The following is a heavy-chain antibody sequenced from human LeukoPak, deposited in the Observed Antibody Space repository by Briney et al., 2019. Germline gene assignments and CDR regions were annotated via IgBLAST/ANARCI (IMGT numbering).Heavy chain of an antibody. V-gene: IGHV5-10-1*01. CDR3: ARPYGYGPGTL. D-gene: IGHD3-10*01. Sequence: PGESLRISCQASGFNFPSIWIIWVRQMPGTGLEWIGRSDPNDSDTNYRPAFQGHVTISVDKSITTDYLQWSSLKASDSGMYYCARPYGYGPGTLWGQGTLVTVSS. CDR1: GFNFPSIW. J-gene: IGHJ4*02. CDR2: SDPNDSDT.